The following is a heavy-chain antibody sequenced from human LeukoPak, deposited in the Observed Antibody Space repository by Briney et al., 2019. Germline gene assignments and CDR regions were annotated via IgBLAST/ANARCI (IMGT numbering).Heavy chain of an antibody. D-gene: IGHD3-3*01. CDR1: GGSISSYY. Sequence: PSETLSLTCTVSGGSISSYYWSWLRQPPGKALEWIGYIYYSGSTNYNPSLKSRVTISVDTSKNQFSLKLSSVTAADTAVYYCARGPPGTITIFGVVRGYYFDYWGQGTLVTVSS. J-gene: IGHJ4*02. CDR2: IYYSGST. V-gene: IGHV4-59*01. CDR3: ARGPPGTITIFGVVRGYYFDY.